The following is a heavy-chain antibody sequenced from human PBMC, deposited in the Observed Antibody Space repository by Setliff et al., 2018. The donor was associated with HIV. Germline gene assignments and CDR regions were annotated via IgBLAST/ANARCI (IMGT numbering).Heavy chain of an antibody. V-gene: IGHV4-39*01. J-gene: IGHJ3*02. Sequence: SETLSLTCTVSGGSISSSSYYWGWIRQPPGKGLEWIGSIYYSGSTYYNPSLKSRVTISVDTSKNQFTLKLSSVTAADTAVYYCASFQTTVYALDIWGQGTMVTVSS. D-gene: IGHD4-17*01. CDR3: ASFQTTVYALDI. CDR1: GGSISSSSYY. CDR2: IYYSGST.